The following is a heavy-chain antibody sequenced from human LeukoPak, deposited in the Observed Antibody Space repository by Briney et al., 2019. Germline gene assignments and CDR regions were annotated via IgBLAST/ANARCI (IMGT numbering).Heavy chain of an antibody. D-gene: IGHD1-26*01. V-gene: IGHV4-30-2*01. CDR3: ARVSGSYRLFDP. CDR2: IYHSGST. Sequence: PSETLSLTCAVSGGSISSGGYYWSWIRQPPGKGLEWIGYIYHSGSTYYNPSLKSRVTISVDRSKNQFSLKLSSVTAADTAVYYCARVSGSYRLFDPWGQGTLVTVSS. CDR1: GGSISSGGYY. J-gene: IGHJ5*02.